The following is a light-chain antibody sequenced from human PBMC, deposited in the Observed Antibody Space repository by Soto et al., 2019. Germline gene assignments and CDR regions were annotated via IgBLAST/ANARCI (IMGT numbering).Light chain of an antibody. V-gene: IGKV3-20*01. Sequence: EIVLTQSPGTLSLSPGERATLSCRASQSVSSSYLAWYQQKPGQTPRLLIYGASSRPTGIPDRFSGSGSGTDFTLTISRLEPQDFAVYYCQQYGSSPPGTFGQGTKVEIK. CDR1: QSVSSSY. CDR2: GAS. CDR3: QQYGSSPPGT. J-gene: IGKJ1*01.